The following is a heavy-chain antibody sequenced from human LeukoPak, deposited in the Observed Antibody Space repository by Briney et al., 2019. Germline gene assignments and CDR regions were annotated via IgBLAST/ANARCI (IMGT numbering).Heavy chain of an antibody. J-gene: IGHJ2*01. CDR3: AKDRTVGASYWYFDL. D-gene: IGHD1-26*01. CDR1: GFTFSSYW. Sequence: GGSLRLSCAASGFTFSSYWMHWVRQAPGKGLVWVSRINSDGSSTSYADSVKGRFTISRDSSKNTLFLHMNTLRAEDTAIYYCAKDRTVGASYWYFDLWGRGTLVTVSS. CDR2: INSDGSST. V-gene: IGHV3-74*01.